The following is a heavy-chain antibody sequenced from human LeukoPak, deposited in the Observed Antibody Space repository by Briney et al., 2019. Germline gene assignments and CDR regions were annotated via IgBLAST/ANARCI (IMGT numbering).Heavy chain of an antibody. V-gene: IGHV5-51*01. CDR1: GYIFTSYW. Sequence: GESLKISCKGSGYIFTSYWIGWVRQMPGKGLEWMGIIYPGDSDTRYSPSFQGQVTISADKSISTAYLRWSSLKASDTAMYYCARGRGLLWFGESLVGFDYWGQGTLVTVSS. J-gene: IGHJ4*02. D-gene: IGHD3-10*01. CDR2: IYPGDSDT. CDR3: ARGRGLLWFGESLVGFDY.